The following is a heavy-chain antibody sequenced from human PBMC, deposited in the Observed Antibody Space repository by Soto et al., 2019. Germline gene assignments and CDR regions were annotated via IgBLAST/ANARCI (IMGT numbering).Heavy chain of an antibody. CDR3: VRSGTARLLRHSWFDT. Sequence: EVQLVESGGGLVKPGGSLRLPCAASGFTFNTYDMNWVRQAPGKGLEWVSSITTSRAYMYYADSLRGRITISRDNAKNSLFLQMNSLRAEDTAVYYCVRSGTARLLRHSWFDTWGQGTLVTVSS. CDR1: GFTFNTYD. CDR2: ITTSRAYM. V-gene: IGHV3-21*01. J-gene: IGHJ5*02. D-gene: IGHD2-21*01.